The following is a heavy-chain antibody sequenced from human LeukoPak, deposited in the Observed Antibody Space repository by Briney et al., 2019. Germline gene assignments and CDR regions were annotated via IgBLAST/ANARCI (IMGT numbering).Heavy chain of an antibody. J-gene: IGHJ4*02. CDR3: ARHSSGSYLDDY. Sequence: ASVKVSCKASGGTFSSYTISWVRQAPGQGLEWMGGIIPIFGTANYAQKFQGRVTITADESTSTAYMELSSLRSEDTAVYYCARHSSGSYLDDYWRQGTLVTVSS. CDR1: GGTFSSYT. V-gene: IGHV1-69*13. D-gene: IGHD6-19*01. CDR2: IIPIFGTA.